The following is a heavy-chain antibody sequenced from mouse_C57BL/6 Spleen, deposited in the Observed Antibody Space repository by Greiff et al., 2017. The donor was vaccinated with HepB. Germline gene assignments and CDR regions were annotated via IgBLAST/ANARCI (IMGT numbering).Heavy chain of an antibody. CDR3: ARLGLRRALAMDY. Sequence: EVQLQQSGPELVKPGASVKISCKASGYTFTDYYMNWVKQSHGKSLEWIGDINPNNGGTSYNQKFKGKATLTVDKSSSTAYMELRSLTSEDSAVYYCARLGLRRALAMDYWGQGTSVTVSS. CDR1: GYTFTDYY. J-gene: IGHJ4*01. CDR2: INPNNGGT. V-gene: IGHV1-26*01. D-gene: IGHD2-4*01.